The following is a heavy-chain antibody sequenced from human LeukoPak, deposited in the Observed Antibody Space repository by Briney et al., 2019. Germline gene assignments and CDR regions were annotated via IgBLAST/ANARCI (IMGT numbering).Heavy chain of an antibody. V-gene: IGHV1-2*02. D-gene: IGHD2-2*02. CDR2: INPNSGGT. CDR3: ARDADRYPGY. Sequence: ASVKVSCKASGYTFTDYYLHWVRQAPGQGLEWMGWINPNSGGTNYAQSFQGRVTMTRDTSISTAYMELSRLRSDDTAVYYCARDADRYPGYWGQGTLVTVSS. CDR1: GYTFTDYY. J-gene: IGHJ4*02.